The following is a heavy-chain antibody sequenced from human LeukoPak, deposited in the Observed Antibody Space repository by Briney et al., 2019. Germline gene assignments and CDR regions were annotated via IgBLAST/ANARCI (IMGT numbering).Heavy chain of an antibody. J-gene: IGHJ4*02. CDR1: GFTFSDYY. Sequence: PVGSLRLSCAASGFTFSDYYMSWIRQAPGKGLEWVSYISSCGSTIYYADSVKGRFTISRDNAKNSLYLQMNSLRAEDTAVYYCASLTITMIVVSRPFDYWGQGTLVTVSS. V-gene: IGHV3-11*04. D-gene: IGHD3-22*01. CDR3: ASLTITMIVVSRPFDY. CDR2: ISSCGSTI.